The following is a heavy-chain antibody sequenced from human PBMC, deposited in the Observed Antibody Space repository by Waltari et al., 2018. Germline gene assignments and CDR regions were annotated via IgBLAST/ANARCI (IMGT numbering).Heavy chain of an antibody. CDR1: GGSISNYY. J-gene: IGHJ4*02. CDR2: ISPSGGI. D-gene: IGHD6-6*01. Sequence: QVQLQESGPGLVRPSETLSITCHVSGGSISNYYWTWIRQPAGKGLEWIGRISPSGGINYNPSLKSRVTMSLDTSKNQFSLKLTSVTAADTAVYFCARGGATRPWGSDYWGQGTLVTVSS. V-gene: IGHV4-4*07. CDR3: ARGGATRPWGSDY.